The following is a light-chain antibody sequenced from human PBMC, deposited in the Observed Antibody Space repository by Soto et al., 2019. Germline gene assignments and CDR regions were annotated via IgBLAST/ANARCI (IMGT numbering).Light chain of an antibody. Sequence: QSALTQPASVSGSPGQSITISCTGTSNDVGGYKYVSWHQQHPGKAPKLMIYEVSNRPSGVSNRFSGSKSGNTASLTISGLQAEDEADYYCCSYAGSSTWVFGGGTKLTVL. CDR3: CSYAGSSTWV. V-gene: IGLV2-23*02. J-gene: IGLJ3*02. CDR1: SNDVGGYKY. CDR2: EVS.